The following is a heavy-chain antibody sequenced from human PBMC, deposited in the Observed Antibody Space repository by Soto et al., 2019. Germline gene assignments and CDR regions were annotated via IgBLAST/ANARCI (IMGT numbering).Heavy chain of an antibody. Sequence: QLQLQQWGAGLLKPSETLSLTSAVYGGPFSGYYWTWIRQPPGTGRAWLGEINHSGSTNYNPSLNRRATISVDASKNQFSLNLASESAADTAVYYWARGKITCLFDYWGQGTLVTVSS. J-gene: IGHJ4*02. CDR2: INHSGST. D-gene: IGHD3-10*01. V-gene: IGHV4-34*01. CDR1: GGPFSGYY. CDR3: ARGKITCLFDY.